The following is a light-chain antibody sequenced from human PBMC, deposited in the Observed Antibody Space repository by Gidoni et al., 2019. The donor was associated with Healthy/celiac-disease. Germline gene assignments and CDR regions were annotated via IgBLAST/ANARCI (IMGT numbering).Light chain of an antibody. V-gene: IGKV3-15*01. CDR1: QSVSSN. J-gene: IGKJ3*01. CDR3: QQYNNWPFT. Sequence: EIVMTQTPATVSVSPGERATLSCRASQSVSSNLSWYQQKPGQAPRLLIYVASTRATGIPASFRGSGSGTEFTLTISSLQAEDFAVYHCQQYNNWPFTFGPGTKVDIK. CDR2: VAS.